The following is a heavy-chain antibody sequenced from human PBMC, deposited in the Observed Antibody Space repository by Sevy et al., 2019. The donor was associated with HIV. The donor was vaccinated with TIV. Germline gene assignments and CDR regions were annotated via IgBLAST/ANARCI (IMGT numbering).Heavy chain of an antibody. V-gene: IGHV3-23*01. CDR3: AKLPSTVMFREKGY. J-gene: IGHJ4*02. CDR1: GFTFTNYA. CDR2: ISDSGDTT. D-gene: IGHD3-10*01. Sequence: GGSLILSCAASGFTFTNYAMNWVRQAPGKGLEWVSGISDSGDTTHYAESVKGRFTISRDNSKNTVSLQMSSLRAEDTAIYYCAKLPSTVMFREKGYWGQGTRVTVSS.